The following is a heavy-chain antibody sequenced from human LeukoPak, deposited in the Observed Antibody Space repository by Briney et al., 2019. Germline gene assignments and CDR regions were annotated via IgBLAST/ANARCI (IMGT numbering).Heavy chain of an antibody. V-gene: IGHV1-8*01. J-gene: IGHJ4*02. CDR2: MNPNSGNT. D-gene: IGHD3-10*01. CDR1: GYTFTSYD. CDR3: AKEKTQLLWFGEPGDYFDY. Sequence: ASVKVSCKASGYTFTSYDINWVRQATGQGLEWMGWMNPNSGNTGYAQKFQGRVTMTRNTSISTAYMELSSLRSEDTAVYYCAKEKTQLLWFGEPGDYFDYWGQGTLVTVSS.